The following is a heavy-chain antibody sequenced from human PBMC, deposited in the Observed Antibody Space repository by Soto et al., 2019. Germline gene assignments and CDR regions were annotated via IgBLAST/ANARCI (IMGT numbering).Heavy chain of an antibody. CDR1: GRSTSRSSDY. CDR3: ARRGSRYFDWLLNYYYYGMDV. CDR2: IYYSGST. V-gene: IGHV4-39*01. J-gene: IGHJ6*02. Sequence: PYESLCSTCTVCGRSTSRSSDYCGRLHQPPGKGLEWIGSIYYSGSTYYNPSLKSRVTISVDTSKNQFSLKLSSVTAADTAVYYCARRGSRYFDWLLNYYYYGMDVWGQGTTVT. D-gene: IGHD3-9*01.